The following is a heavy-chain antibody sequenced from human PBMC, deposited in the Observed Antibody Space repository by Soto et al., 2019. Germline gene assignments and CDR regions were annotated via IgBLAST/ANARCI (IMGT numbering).Heavy chain of an antibody. Sequence: QVQLQESGPGLVKPSDTLSLTCAVSGYSISSSNWWGWIRQPPGKGLEWIGYIYYSGSTHYNPSPKSRVSMSVDASKNQFSLKLSSVTAVDTAVYYCARSAVAITSVGDFDYWGQGTLVTVSS. V-gene: IGHV4-28*01. CDR3: ARSAVAITSVGDFDY. CDR1: GYSISSSNW. D-gene: IGHD3-22*01. J-gene: IGHJ4*02. CDR2: IYYSGST.